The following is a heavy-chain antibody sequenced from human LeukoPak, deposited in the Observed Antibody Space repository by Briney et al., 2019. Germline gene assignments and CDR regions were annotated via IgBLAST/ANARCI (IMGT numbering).Heavy chain of an antibody. V-gene: IGHV1-8*03. J-gene: IGHJ3*02. CDR2: MNPNSGNT. CDR3: ARAPDYNWNYPDAFDI. Sequence: GALVKVSCKASGYTFTSYAMNWVRQAPGQGLEWMGWMNPNSGNTGYAQKFRGRVTITRNTSISTAYMELSSLRSEDTAVYYCARAPDYNWNYPDAFDIWGQGTMVTVSS. CDR1: GYTFTSYA. D-gene: IGHD1-7*01.